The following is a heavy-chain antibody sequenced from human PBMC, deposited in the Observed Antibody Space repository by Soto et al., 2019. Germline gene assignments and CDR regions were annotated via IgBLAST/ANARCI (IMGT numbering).Heavy chain of an antibody. CDR2: IIPISDTT. CDR1: GGTFSSYA. J-gene: IGHJ6*02. D-gene: IGHD2-2*01. CDR3: ARSQGSSTSLEIYYYYYYGMDV. V-gene: IGHV1-69*01. Sequence: QVQLVQSGAEVKKPGSSVKVSCNASGGTFSSYAISWVRQAPGQGLEWMGGIIPISDTTNYAQKFQGRVTITADESTSTAYMELSSLRSEDTAVYYCARSQGSSTSLEIYYYYYYGMDVWGQGNTVTVSS.